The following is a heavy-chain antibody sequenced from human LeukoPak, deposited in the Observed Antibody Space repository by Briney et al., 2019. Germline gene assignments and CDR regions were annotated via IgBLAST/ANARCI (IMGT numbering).Heavy chain of an antibody. V-gene: IGHV3-30-3*01. CDR3: ASNRYYFDY. CDR2: ISYDGSNK. CDR1: GFTFSSYA. Sequence: PGGSLRLSCAASGFTFSSYAIHWVRQAPGKGLEWVAVISYDGSNKYYADSVKGRFTISRDNSKNTLYLQMNSLRAEDTAVYYCASNRYYFDYWGQGTLVTVSS. D-gene: IGHD1-14*01. J-gene: IGHJ4*02.